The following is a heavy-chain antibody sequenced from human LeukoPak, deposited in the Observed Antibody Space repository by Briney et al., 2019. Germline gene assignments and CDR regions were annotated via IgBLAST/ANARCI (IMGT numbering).Heavy chain of an antibody. V-gene: IGHV3-30-3*01. CDR3: ARDLSYDSSGGLLWDLPTTKYYYGMDV. D-gene: IGHD3-22*01. CDR2: ISYDGSNK. Sequence: PGGSLRLSCAASGFTFSSYAMHWVRQAPGKGLEWVAVISYDGSNKYYADSVKGRFTISRDNSKNTLYLQMNSLRAEDTAVYYCARDLSYDSSGGLLWDLPTTKYYYGMDVWGQGTTVTVSS. CDR1: GFTFSSYA. J-gene: IGHJ6*02.